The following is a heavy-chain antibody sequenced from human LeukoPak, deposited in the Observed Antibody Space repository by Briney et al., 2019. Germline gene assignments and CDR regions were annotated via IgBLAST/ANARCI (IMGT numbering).Heavy chain of an antibody. J-gene: IGHJ6*03. CDR1: GYSFTSYW. V-gene: IGHV5-51*01. CDR2: IYPGDSDT. D-gene: IGHD3-22*01. CDR3: ARHRGGGGYHHYYYYMDV. Sequence: GESLKISCKGSGYSFTSYWIGWVRQMPGKGLEWMGIIYPGDSDTRYSPSFQGQVTTSADKSISTAYLQWSSLKASDTAMYYCARHRGGGGYHHYYYYMDVWGKGTTVTVSS.